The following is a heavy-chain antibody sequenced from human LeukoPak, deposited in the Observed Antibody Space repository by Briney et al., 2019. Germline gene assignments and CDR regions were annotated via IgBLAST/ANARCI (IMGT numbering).Heavy chain of an antibody. Sequence: PGGSLRLSCADSGFTFSSYSMNWVRQAPGRGLEWLSYISSSSSTIHYAESVKGRFTISRDNAKNSVYLQMNSLRAEGTAVYFCARLSGYSLDYWGQGTLVTVSS. CDR2: ISSSSSTI. D-gene: IGHD4-23*01. J-gene: IGHJ4*02. V-gene: IGHV3-48*01. CDR1: GFTFSSYS. CDR3: ARLSGYSLDY.